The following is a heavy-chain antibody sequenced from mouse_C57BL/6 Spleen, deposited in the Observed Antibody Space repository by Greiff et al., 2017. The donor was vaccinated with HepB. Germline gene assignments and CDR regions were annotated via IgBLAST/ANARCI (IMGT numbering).Heavy chain of an antibody. CDR2: IDPSDSET. V-gene: IGHV1-52*01. Sequence: QVQLQQPGAELVRPGSSVKLSCKASGYTFTSYWMHWVKQRPIQGLEWIGNIDPSDSETHYNQKFKDKATLTVDKSSSTAYMQLSSLTSEDSAVYYCARGSGPYCYGSSYDYWGQGTTLTVSS. CDR1: GYTFTSYW. D-gene: IGHD1-1*01. CDR3: ARGSGPYCYGSSYDY. J-gene: IGHJ2*01.